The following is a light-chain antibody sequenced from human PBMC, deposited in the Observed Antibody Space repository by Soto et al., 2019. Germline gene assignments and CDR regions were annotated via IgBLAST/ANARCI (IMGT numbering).Light chain of an antibody. CDR1: QRVSSN. J-gene: IGKJ2*01. V-gene: IGKV3-15*01. CDR3: QQYNNWPPYT. CDR2: GAS. Sequence: EIVMTQSPATLSVSPGERATLSCRASQRVSSNSAWSQQKPGQAPRLLIYGASTRATGIPARFSGSGSGTEFTLTISSLQSEDFAVYYCQQYNNWPPYTFGQGTKLEIK.